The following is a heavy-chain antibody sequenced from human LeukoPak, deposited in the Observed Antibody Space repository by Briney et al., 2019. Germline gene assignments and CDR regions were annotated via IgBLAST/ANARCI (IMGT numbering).Heavy chain of an antibody. Sequence: GGSLRLSCAASGFTFSSYAMSWVRQAPGKGLEWVSAISGSGGSTYYADSVKGRFTISRDNSKNTLYLQMNSLRAEDTAVYYCAKLPYYYGSGSAENWGQGTLVTASS. V-gene: IGHV3-23*01. CDR2: ISGSGGST. CDR3: AKLPYYYGSGSAEN. D-gene: IGHD3-10*01. J-gene: IGHJ4*02. CDR1: GFTFSSYA.